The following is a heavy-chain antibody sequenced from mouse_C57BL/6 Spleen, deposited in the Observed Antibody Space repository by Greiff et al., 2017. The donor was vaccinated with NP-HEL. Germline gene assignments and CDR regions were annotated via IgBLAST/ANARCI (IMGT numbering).Heavy chain of an antibody. J-gene: IGHJ1*03. V-gene: IGHV1-54*01. D-gene: IGHD2-4*01. Sequence: QVQLQQSGAELVRPGTSVKVSCKASGYAFTNYLIEWVKQRPGQGLEWIGVINPGSGGTNYNEKFKGKATLTADKSSSTAYMQLSSLTSEDSAVYFCARSLYDYEGYFDVWGTGTTVTVSS. CDR1: GYAFTNYL. CDR3: ARSLYDYEGYFDV. CDR2: INPGSGGT.